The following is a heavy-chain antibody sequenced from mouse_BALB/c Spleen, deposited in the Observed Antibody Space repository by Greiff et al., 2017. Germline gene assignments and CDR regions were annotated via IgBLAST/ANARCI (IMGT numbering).Heavy chain of an antibody. V-gene: IGHV1S81*02. CDR2: INPSNGGT. CDR1: GYTFTSYY. J-gene: IGHJ2*01. CDR3: TRSAVRGHFDY. Sequence: QVQLQQPGAELVKPGASVKLSCKASGYTFTSYYMYWVKQRPGQGLEWIGEINPSNGGTNFNEKFKSKATLTVDKSSSTAYMQLSSLTSEDSAVYYCTRSAVRGHFDYWGQGTTLTVSS. D-gene: IGHD2-14*01.